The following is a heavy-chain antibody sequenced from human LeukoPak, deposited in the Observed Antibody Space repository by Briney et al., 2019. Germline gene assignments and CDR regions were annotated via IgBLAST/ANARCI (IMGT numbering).Heavy chain of an antibody. CDR3: TREQDREAAATVIGDS. D-gene: IGHD2-15*01. CDR1: GFTFSSYA. CDR2: VSGSGSST. Sequence: GGSLRLSCAASGFTFSSYAMSWVRQAPGKGLEWVSGVSGSGSSTNYADSVKGRFTISRDNSKNTLYLQMNSLRAEDTAVYYCTREQDREAAATVIGDSWGQGTLVTVSS. J-gene: IGHJ4*02. V-gene: IGHV3-23*01.